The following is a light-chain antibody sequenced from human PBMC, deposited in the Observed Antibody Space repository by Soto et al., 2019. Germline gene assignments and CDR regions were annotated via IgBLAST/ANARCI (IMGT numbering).Light chain of an antibody. CDR2: RAS. CDR1: QSVSSK. J-gene: IGKJ1*01. CDR3: QHYNSYSEA. Sequence: EIVMTQSPATLSVSPGERATLSCRASQSVSSKLAWYQQKPGQAPRLLIYRASTRATDIPARFSGSGSGTEFTLTISSLQSEDFAVYYCQHYNSYSEAFGQGTKVELK. V-gene: IGKV3-15*01.